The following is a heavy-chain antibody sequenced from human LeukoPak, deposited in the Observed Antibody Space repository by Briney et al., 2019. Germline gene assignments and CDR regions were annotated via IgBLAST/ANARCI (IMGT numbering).Heavy chain of an antibody. D-gene: IGHD1-26*01. V-gene: IGHV3-23*01. Sequence: PGGSLRLSCAASGFTFSSSAMSWVRQVPGKGLEWVSGISASGGSTSYADSVRGRFTISRDNSKNTLYVQMNSLRDEDTAVYHCAKDQRWESPHYLDSWGQGTLVTVSS. CDR3: AKDQRWESPHYLDS. CDR1: GFTFSSSA. CDR2: ISASGGST. J-gene: IGHJ4*02.